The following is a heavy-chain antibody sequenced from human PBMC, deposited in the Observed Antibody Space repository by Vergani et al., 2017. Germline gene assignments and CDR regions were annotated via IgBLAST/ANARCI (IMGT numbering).Heavy chain of an antibody. D-gene: IGHD3-22*01. J-gene: IGHJ4*02. V-gene: IGHV3-23*01. CDR3: ARDFHSSGYYYTPPDY. CDR2: ISGSGGST. Sequence: EVQLLESGGGLVQPGGSLRLSCAASGFTFSSYAMSWVRQAPGKGLEWVSAISGSGGSTYYADSVKGRFTISRDNSKNSLYLQMNSLRAEDTAVYYCARDFHSSGYYYTPPDYWGQGTLVTVSS. CDR1: GFTFSSYA.